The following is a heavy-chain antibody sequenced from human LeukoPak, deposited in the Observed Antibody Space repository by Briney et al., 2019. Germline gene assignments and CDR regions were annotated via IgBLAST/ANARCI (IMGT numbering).Heavy chain of an antibody. V-gene: IGHV3-30-3*01. Sequence: GGSLRLSCAASGFTFSSYAMHWVRQAPGKGLEWVAVISYDGSNKYHADSVKGRFTISRDNSKKTLYLQVNSLRVEDTAVYYCAREMANDAFDIWGQGTMVTVSS. CDR2: ISYDGSNK. D-gene: IGHD5-12*01. J-gene: IGHJ3*02. CDR3: AREMANDAFDI. CDR1: GFTFSSYA.